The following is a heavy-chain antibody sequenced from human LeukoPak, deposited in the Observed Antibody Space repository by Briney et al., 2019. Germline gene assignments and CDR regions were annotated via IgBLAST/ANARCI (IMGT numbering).Heavy chain of an antibody. CDR2: INSDGSIT. CDR3: AKWDFG. D-gene: IGHD1-26*01. V-gene: IGHV3-74*01. CDR1: GFTFRNKW. Sequence: GGSLRLSCAASGFTFRNKWMRWVRQAPGKGPVWVSRINSDGSITNYADSVKGRFTISRDNAKNTVYLQMNSLRAEDTAVYYCAKWDFGWGQGTLVTVSS. J-gene: IGHJ4*02.